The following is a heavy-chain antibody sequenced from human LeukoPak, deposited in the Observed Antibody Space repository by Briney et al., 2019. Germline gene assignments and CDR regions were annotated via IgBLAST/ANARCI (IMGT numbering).Heavy chain of an antibody. CDR3: ARVVPDGYSDY. V-gene: IGHV4-34*01. CDR1: GGSFSGYY. J-gene: IGHJ4*02. Sequence: PSETLSLTCAVYGGSFSGYYWSWIRQPPGKGLEWIGEINHSGSTNYNPSLKSRVTISVDTSKNQFSLKLSSVTAADTAVYYCARVVPDGYSDYWGQGTLVTVSS. CDR2: INHSGST. D-gene: IGHD5-24*01.